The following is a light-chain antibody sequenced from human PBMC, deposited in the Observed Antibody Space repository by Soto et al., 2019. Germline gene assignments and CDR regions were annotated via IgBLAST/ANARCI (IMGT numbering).Light chain of an antibody. CDR3: QSYDSSLSVI. V-gene: IGLV1-40*01. Sequence: QSVLTQPPSGSGAPGQMVTIYCTGSSSNIGAGYDVHWYQQLPGTAPKLLIYGNSNRPSGVPDRFSGSKSGTSASLAITGLQAEDEADYYCQSYDSSLSVIFGGGTKLTVL. CDR1: SSNIGAGYD. J-gene: IGLJ2*01. CDR2: GNS.